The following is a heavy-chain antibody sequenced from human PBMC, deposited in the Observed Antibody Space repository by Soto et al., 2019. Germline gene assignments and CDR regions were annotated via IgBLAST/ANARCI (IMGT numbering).Heavy chain of an antibody. Sequence: QVPLVQSGAEVKEPGASVKVSCKASGYTFTSYGISWVQQAPGQGLEWMGWISAYNGNTNYAQKLQGRVTMTTDTSTSTAYMELRRLRSDDTAVYYCARESFRGVIVSQDYWGQGTLVTVSS. CDR1: GYTFTSYG. V-gene: IGHV1-18*01. J-gene: IGHJ4*02. CDR2: ISAYNGNT. D-gene: IGHD3-16*02. CDR3: ARESFRGVIVSQDY.